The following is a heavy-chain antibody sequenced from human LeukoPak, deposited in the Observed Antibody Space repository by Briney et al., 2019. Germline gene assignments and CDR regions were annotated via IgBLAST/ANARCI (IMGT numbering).Heavy chain of an antibody. CDR1: GYTFTTYG. J-gene: IGHJ4*02. CDR3: ARDIRSHIGVVQDY. Sequence: ASVKVSCKASGYTFTTYGISWVRQAPGQGLEWMGWISAYNGNTNYAQKVQDRVTMTTDTSTSTAYMELRSLRSDDTAVYYCARDIRSHIGVVQDYWGQGTLVTVSS. V-gene: IGHV1-18*01. CDR2: ISAYNGNT. D-gene: IGHD2-15*01.